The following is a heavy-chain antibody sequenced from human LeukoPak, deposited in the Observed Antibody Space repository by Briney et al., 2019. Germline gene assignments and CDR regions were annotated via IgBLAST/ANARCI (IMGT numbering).Heavy chain of an antibody. CDR1: GYTLTELS. Sequence: ASVKVSCKVSGYTLTELSMHWVRQAPGKGLEWMGGFDAEDGETIYAQKFQGRVTMTEDTSTDTAYMELSSLRSEDTAVYYCATDLTPRYYYDSSGYPRGHWFDPWGQGTLVTVSS. CDR3: ATDLTPRYYYDSSGYPRGHWFDP. CDR2: FDAEDGET. J-gene: IGHJ5*02. D-gene: IGHD3-22*01. V-gene: IGHV1-24*01.